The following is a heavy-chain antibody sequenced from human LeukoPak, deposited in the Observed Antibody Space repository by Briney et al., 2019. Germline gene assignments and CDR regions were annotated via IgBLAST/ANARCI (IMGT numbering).Heavy chain of an antibody. J-gene: IGHJ5*02. CDR1: GGSFSGYY. V-gene: IGHV4-34*01. Sequence: SETLSLTCAVYGGSFSGYYWSWIRQPPGKGLEWIGEINHSGSTNYSPSLKSRVTISVDTSKNQFSLKLSSVTAADTAVYYCARETSSVNWFDPWGQGTLVTVSS. CDR3: ARETSSVNWFDP. CDR2: INHSGST. D-gene: IGHD4-17*01.